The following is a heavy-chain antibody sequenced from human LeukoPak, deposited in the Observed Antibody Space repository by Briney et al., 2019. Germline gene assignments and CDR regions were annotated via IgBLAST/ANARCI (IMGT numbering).Heavy chain of an antibody. J-gene: IGHJ4*02. CDR1: GFTFSSYS. CDR2: ISSSSSYI. D-gene: IGHD3-22*01. Sequence: GGSLRLSCAASGFTFSSYSMNWVRQAPGKGLEWVSSISSSSSYIFYADSVKGRFTISRDNAKNSLYLQMNSLRAEDTPVYYCARGPNYYDSSGYYSEYWGQGTLVTVSS. CDR3: ARGPNYYDSSGYYSEY. V-gene: IGHV3-21*01.